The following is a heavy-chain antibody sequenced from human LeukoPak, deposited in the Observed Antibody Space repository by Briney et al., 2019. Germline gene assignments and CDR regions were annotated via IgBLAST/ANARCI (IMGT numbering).Heavy chain of an antibody. D-gene: IGHD1-14*01. CDR2: INSDGSST. CDR3: ARDYPVRYGTDFDY. V-gene: IGHV3-74*01. Sequence: GGSLRLSCAASGFTFSSDWMHWVRQAPGKGLVWVSRINSDGSSTSYADSVKGRFPISRDNAKNTLYLQMNSLRAEDTAVYYCARDYPVRYGTDFDYWGQGTLVTVSS. J-gene: IGHJ4*02. CDR1: GFTFSSDW.